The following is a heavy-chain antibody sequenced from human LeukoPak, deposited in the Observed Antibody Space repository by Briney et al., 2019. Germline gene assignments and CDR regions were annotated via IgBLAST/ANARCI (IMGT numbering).Heavy chain of an antibody. CDR3: ARPLYCSSTSCYTVPWFDP. CDR2: INPNSGGT. CDR1: GYTLTGYY. J-gene: IGHJ5*02. V-gene: IGHV1-2*02. D-gene: IGHD2-2*02. Sequence: ASVKVSCKASGYTLTGYYMHWVRQAPGQGLEWMGWINPNSGGTNYAQKFQGRVTMTRDTSISTAYMELSRLRSDDTAVYYCARPLYCSSTSCYTVPWFDPWGQGTLVTVSS.